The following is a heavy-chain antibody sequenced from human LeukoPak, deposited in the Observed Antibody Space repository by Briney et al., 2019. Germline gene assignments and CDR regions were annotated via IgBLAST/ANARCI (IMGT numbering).Heavy chain of an antibody. CDR3: ARDPYYYDSSGYYPY. Sequence: PGGSLRLSCAASGFTVSSNYMSWVRQAPGKGLEWVSVIYSGGSTYYADSVKGRFTISRDNAKNSLYLQMNSLRAEDTAVYYCARDPYYYDSSGYYPYWGQGTLVTVSS. CDR1: GFTVSSNY. J-gene: IGHJ4*02. D-gene: IGHD3-22*01. CDR2: IYSGGST. V-gene: IGHV3-66*01.